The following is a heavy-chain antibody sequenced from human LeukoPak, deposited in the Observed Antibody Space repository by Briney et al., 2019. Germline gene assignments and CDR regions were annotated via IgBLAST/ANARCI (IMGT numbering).Heavy chain of an antibody. CDR3: ARAVRYSSSWFDY. D-gene: IGHD6-13*01. V-gene: IGHV4-39*07. J-gene: IGHJ4*02. Sequence: PSETLSLTCTVSGGSVSSGSYYWSWIRQPPGKGLEWIGEINHSGSTNYNPSLKSRVTISVDTSKNQFSLKLSSVTAADTAVYYCARAVRYSSSWFDYWGQGTLVTVSS. CDR2: INHSGST. CDR1: GGSVSSGSYY.